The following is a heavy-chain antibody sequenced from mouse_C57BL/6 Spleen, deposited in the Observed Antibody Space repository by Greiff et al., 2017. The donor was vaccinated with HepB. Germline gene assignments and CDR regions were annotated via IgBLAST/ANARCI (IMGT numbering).Heavy chain of an antibody. CDR2: IYPGSGNT. CDR3: ARNTAQVFYYAMDY. J-gene: IGHJ4*01. CDR1: GYTFTDYY. V-gene: IGHV1-76*01. D-gene: IGHD3-2*02. Sequence: VQLQQSGAELVRPGASVKLSCKASGYTFTDYYINWVKQRPGQGLEWIARIYPGSGNTYYNEKFKGKATLTAEKSSSTAYMQLSSLTSEDSAVYFCARNTAQVFYYAMDYWGQGTSVTVSS.